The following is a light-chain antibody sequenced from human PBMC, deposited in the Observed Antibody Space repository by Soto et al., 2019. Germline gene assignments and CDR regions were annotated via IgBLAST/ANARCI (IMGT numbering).Light chain of an antibody. J-gene: IGKJ3*01. CDR1: QSVDPY. CDR3: QQNKTWLT. V-gene: IGKV3-11*01. CDR2: DAS. Sequence: EIVLTQSPATLSLSPGERATLSCRASQSVDPYLAWYQQKPGQAPSLLIYDASTRATGLPARFSGRGSGTDFPTTISRLDNEDFADYFCQQNKTWLTFGRGTKVDLK.